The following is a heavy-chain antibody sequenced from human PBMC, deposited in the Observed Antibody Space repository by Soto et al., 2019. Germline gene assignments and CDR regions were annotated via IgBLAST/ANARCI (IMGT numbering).Heavy chain of an antibody. V-gene: IGHV1-8*01. J-gene: IGHJ5*02. CDR1: GYTFTSYD. D-gene: IGHD3-3*01. CDR3: ARGLQITPYDDFWSGYYNNWFDP. Sequence: GASVKVSCKASGYTFTSYDINWVRQATGQGLEWMGWMNPNSGNTGYAQKCQGRVTMTRNTSISTAYMELSSLRSEDTAVYYCARGLQITPYDDFWSGYYNNWFDPWGQGTLVTVSS. CDR2: MNPNSGNT.